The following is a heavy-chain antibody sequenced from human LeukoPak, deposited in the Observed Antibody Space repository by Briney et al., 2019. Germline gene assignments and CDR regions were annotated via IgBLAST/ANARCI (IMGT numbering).Heavy chain of an antibody. CDR3: GRLRPYSSSSGDTFDY. D-gene: IGHD6-6*01. CDR1: GGSISSYY. V-gene: IGHV4-4*09. J-gene: IGHJ4*02. Sequence: SETLFLTCTVSGGSISSYYWSWVRQPPGKGLEWIGYIYTSGSTNYNPSLKSRVTISVDTSKNQFSLKLSSVTAADTAVYYCGRLRPYSSSSGDTFDYWGQGTLVTVSS. CDR2: IYTSGST.